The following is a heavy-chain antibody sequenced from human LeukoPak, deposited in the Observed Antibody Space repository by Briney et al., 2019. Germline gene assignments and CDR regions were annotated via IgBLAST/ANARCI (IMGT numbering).Heavy chain of an antibody. J-gene: IGHJ4*02. V-gene: IGHV4-59*08. CDR1: GGSISSYY. D-gene: IGHD2-8*02. Sequence: PSETLSLTCTVSGGSISSYYWSWVRQPPGKGLEWIGYIYYSGSTNYNPSLKSRVTISVDTSKNQFSLKLSSVTAADTAVYYCGRLTGGGAVGYWGQGTLVTVSS. CDR2: IYYSGST. CDR3: GRLTGGGAVGY.